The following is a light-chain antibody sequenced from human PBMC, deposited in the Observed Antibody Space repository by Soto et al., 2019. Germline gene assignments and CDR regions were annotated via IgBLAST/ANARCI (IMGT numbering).Light chain of an antibody. V-gene: IGLV4-69*01. CDR1: SGHSSYA. CDR2: VISDGSH. CDR3: PTWVTGVKWV. Sequence: QLVLTQSPSASASLGASVKLTCSLSSGHSSYAIAWHQQQPEKGPRYLMKVISDGSHSKGDGIPDRFSGSSSGAARYLTISSLQSDDEADYYCPTWVTGVKWVFGGGTKLTVL. J-gene: IGLJ2*01.